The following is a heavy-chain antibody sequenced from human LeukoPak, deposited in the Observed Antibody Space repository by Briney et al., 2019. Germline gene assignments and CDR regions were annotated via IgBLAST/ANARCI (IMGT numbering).Heavy chain of an antibody. CDR1: GFTFSTYF. J-gene: IGHJ6*02. V-gene: IGHV3-74*01. CDR2: INGDGIST. D-gene: IGHD3-16*01. CDR3: ARDFGPYGMDV. Sequence: GGSLRLSCAASGFTFSTYFMHWVRQAPGKGLVWVSRINGDGISTTYADSVEGRFTISRDNAMSTLYLQMNSLRAEDTAVYYCARDFGPYGMDVWGQGTTVTVSS.